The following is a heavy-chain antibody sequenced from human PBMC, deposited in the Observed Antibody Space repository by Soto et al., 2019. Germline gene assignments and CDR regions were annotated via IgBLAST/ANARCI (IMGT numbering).Heavy chain of an antibody. CDR2: ISGGGGRT. D-gene: IGHD6-19*01. J-gene: IGHJ4*02. CDR1: GFTFGNYA. CDR3: AKDTSGWYKDY. Sequence: LRLSCVASGFTFGNYAMSWVRQAPGKGLEWVSSISGGGGRTYYADSVKGRFTISRDNSMDTLYLQMNSMRAEDTAVYYCAKDTSGWYKDYWGQGTLVTVSS. V-gene: IGHV3-23*01.